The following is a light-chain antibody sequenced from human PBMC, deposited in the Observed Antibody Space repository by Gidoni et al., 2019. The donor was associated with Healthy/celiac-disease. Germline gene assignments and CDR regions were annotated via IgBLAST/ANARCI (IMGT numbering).Light chain of an antibody. CDR2: GAS. CDR3: QQYGSSPRT. J-gene: IGKJ2*02. Sequence: IVLTQSPGTLSLSPGERATLSCRASQSVSSGYLAWYQQKPTQAPRLLIYGASSRATGIPDRFSGSGSGTDFTLTISRLEPEDFAVYYCQQYGSSPRTFGQGTKLEIK. CDR1: QSVSSGY. V-gene: IGKV3-20*01.